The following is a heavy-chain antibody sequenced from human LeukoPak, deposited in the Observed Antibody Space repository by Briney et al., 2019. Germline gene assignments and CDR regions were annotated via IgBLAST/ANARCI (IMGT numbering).Heavy chain of an antibody. CDR1: GFTFSDYA. D-gene: IGHD2-21*02. J-gene: IGHJ4*02. CDR2: ISTSGSRT. V-gene: IGHV3-23*01. Sequence: GGSLRLSCAASGFTFSDYAMTWLRKAPGKGLEWVATISTSGSRTYSLDSVKGRFAFSRDNSKNTLFLEMNSLRAEDTAIYYCAKCRAGSDADCYGFDYWGQGTLVTVSS. CDR3: AKCRAGSDADCYGFDY.